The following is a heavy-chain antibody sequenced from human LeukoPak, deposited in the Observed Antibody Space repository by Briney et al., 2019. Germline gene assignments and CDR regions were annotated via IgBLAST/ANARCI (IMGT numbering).Heavy chain of an antibody. Sequence: PGRSLRLSCAASGFTFDDYAMHWVRQAPGKGLEWVSGISWNSGSIGYADSVKGRFTISRDNAKNSLYLQMNSLRAEDTALYYCAKDSTSDTAMGFGAFDIWGQGTMVTVSS. D-gene: IGHD5-18*01. CDR3: AKDSTSDTAMGFGAFDI. J-gene: IGHJ3*02. CDR2: ISWNSGSI. CDR1: GFTFDDYA. V-gene: IGHV3-9*01.